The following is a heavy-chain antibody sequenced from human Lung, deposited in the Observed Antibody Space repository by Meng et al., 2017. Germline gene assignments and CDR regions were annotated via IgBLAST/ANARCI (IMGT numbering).Heavy chain of an antibody. Sequence: QVHPVQSGAEVKKPGASVKVSCKSSDYTFTGYGVSWVRQAPGQGLGWMEWLGAHDGDRSHAPRFQGRVTVTADRLTATSFMELRNLRYDDTAVYYCARGTPGRSYSDFWGQGTLVTVSS. D-gene: IGHD3-10*01. CDR3: ARGTPGRSYSDF. CDR2: LGAHDGDR. J-gene: IGHJ4*02. CDR1: DYTFTGYG. V-gene: IGHV1-18*04.